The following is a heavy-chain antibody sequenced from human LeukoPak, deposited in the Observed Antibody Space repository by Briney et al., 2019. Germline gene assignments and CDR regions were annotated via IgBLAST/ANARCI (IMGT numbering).Heavy chain of an antibody. Sequence: ASVKVSCKASGYTFTGYYMHWVRQAPGQGLEWMGWINPNSGGTNYAQKLQGRVTMTTDTSTSTAYMELRSLRSDDTAVYYCARDLPGYYDFWSGSTDAFDIWGQGTMVTVSS. CDR1: GYTFTGYY. V-gene: IGHV1-2*02. CDR3: ARDLPGYYDFWSGSTDAFDI. CDR2: INPNSGGT. J-gene: IGHJ3*02. D-gene: IGHD3-3*01.